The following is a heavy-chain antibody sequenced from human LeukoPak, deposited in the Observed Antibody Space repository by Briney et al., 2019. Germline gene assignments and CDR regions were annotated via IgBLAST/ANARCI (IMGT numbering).Heavy chain of an antibody. D-gene: IGHD3-3*01. CDR3: ARVSRRFLEWLYFDY. Sequence: PSETLSLTCAVSGGSISSGGYSWSWIRQPPGKGLEWIGYIYHSGSTYYNPSLKSRVTTSVDRSKNQFSLKLSSVTVADTAVYYCARVSRRFLEWLYFDYWGQGTLVTVSS. CDR2: IYHSGST. J-gene: IGHJ4*02. V-gene: IGHV4-30-2*01. CDR1: GGSISSGGYS.